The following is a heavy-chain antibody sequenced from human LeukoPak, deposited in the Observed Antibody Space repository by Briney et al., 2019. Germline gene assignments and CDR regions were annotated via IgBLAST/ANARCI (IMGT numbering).Heavy chain of an antibody. J-gene: IGHJ4*02. D-gene: IGHD4-17*01. V-gene: IGHV4-30-4*08. CDR1: GGSISSGDYY. CDR2: TYYSGST. Sequence: PSETLSLTCTVSGGSISSGDYYWSWIRQPPGKGLEWIGYTYYSGSTFYNPSLKSRGTLSIDTSKNQFSLKLTTVTAADTAVYYCASPSLMSGEPSYFDFWGQGTLVSVSA. CDR3: ASPSLMSGEPSYFDF.